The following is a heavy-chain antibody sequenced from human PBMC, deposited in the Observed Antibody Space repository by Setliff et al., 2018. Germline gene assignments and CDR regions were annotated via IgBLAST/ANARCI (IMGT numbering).Heavy chain of an antibody. Sequence: PSETLSLTCAVSSGSISYNNWWTWVRQPPGKGLEWIGEIYHTESTNHNPSLKSRVTISLDKSKNQFSLKLTSMTAADTAVYYCAKGGGRYHSDSWGQEILVTV. D-gene: IGHD1-1*01. V-gene: IGHV4-4*02. CDR2: IYHTEST. J-gene: IGHJ4*02. CDR3: AKGGGRYHSDS. CDR1: SGSISYNNW.